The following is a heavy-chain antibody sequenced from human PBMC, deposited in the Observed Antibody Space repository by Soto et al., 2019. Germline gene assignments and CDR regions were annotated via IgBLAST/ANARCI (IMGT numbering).Heavy chain of an antibody. Sequence: EVQLVESGGGLIQPGGSQRLSCAASGFTFSSYSMNWVRQAPGKGLEWVSDSSVRGDTVYYADSVRGRFTISRDNDKGSLYLQMSSRSDEDNAVYYCTKGTDNYDTERVSPNWFDNLRQGTLVTVPS. V-gene: IGHV3-48*02. J-gene: IGHJ5*02. CDR3: TKGTDNYDTERVSPNWFDN. CDR2: SSVRGDTV. CDR1: GFTFSSYS. D-gene: IGHD3-22*01.